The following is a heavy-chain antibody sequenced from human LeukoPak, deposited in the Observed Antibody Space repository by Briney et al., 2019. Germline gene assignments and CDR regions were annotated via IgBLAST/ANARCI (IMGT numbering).Heavy chain of an antibody. J-gene: IGHJ4*02. CDR1: EFTFNNYA. CDR3: AKGSRDSRPYYFDF. Sequence: GGSLRLSCAASEFTFNNYAMSWVRQAPGKGLEGVSAITGSGGDTYHADSVKGRFTISRDNSKNTLYLQMNSLRGEDMAVYYCAKGSRDSRPYYFDFWGQGTLVTVSS. CDR2: ITGSGGDT. V-gene: IGHV3-23*01. D-gene: IGHD3-10*01.